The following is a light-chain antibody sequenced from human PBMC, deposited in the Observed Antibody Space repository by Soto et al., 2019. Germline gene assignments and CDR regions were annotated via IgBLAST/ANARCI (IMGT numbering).Light chain of an antibody. CDR3: QQYNSWPPLT. CDR1: QSLSSN. J-gene: IGKJ4*01. Sequence: EIVMTQSPATLSVSPGERATLSCRAGQSLSSNLAWYQQKPGQAPRLLIYGASTRATGIPARFSGSGSGTEFTLTITSLQSEDFAVYYCQQYNSWPPLTFGGGTKVDIK. CDR2: GAS. V-gene: IGKV3-15*01.